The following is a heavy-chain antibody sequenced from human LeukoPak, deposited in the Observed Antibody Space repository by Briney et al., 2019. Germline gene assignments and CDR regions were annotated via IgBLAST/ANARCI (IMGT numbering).Heavy chain of an antibody. J-gene: IGHJ3*02. CDR3: AGYDSSDYYAFDI. D-gene: IGHD3-22*01. V-gene: IGHV4-59*01. CDR2: IYYSGSA. Sequence: SETLSLTCTVSGDSISSYYWSWIRQPPGKGLEWIGYIYYSGSANYNPSLKSRVTISVDTSKNQFSLKLSSVTAADTAVYYCAGYDSSDYYAFDIWGQGTMVTVSS. CDR1: GDSISSYY.